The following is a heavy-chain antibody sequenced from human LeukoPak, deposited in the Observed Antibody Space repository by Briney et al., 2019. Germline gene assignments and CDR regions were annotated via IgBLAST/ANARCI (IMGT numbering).Heavy chain of an antibody. CDR3: ARGGFWSFYYYYMDV. V-gene: IGHV1-69*13. D-gene: IGHD3-3*01. CDR2: IIPIFGTA. Sequence: SVKVSCKASGYTFTNLGISWVRQAPGQGLEWMGWIIPIFGTANYAQKFQGRVTITADESTSTAYMELSSLRSEDTAVYYCARGGFWSFYYYYMDVWGKGTTVTVSS. J-gene: IGHJ6*03. CDR1: GYTFTNLG.